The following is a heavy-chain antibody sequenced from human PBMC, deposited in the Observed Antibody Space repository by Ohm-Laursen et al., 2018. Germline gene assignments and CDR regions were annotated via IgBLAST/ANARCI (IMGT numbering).Heavy chain of an antibody. V-gene: IGHV4-59*01. CDR2: IYYSGST. CDR3: ARDPRSSPYYYYGMDV. CDR1: GGSFSGYY. J-gene: IGHJ6*02. D-gene: IGHD6-6*01. Sequence: SETLSLTCAVYGGSFSGYYWSWIRQPPGKGLEWIGYIYYSGSTNYNPSLKSRVTISVDTSKNQFSLKLSSVTAADTAVYYCARDPRSSPYYYYGMDVWGQGTTVTVSS.